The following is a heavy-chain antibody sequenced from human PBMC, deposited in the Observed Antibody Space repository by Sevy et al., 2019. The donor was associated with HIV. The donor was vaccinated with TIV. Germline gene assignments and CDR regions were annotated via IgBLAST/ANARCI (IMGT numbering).Heavy chain of an antibody. V-gene: IGHV4-34*08. Sequence: SETLSLTCAVFGETFVCHYWTWIRQTPGKGLEWIGEINHRGTANYNPSLKSRVTISVDTSNQQFSLRLNSMTAADTAVYYCAKTATVTISALDSWGRGTLVTVSS. CDR1: GETFVCHY. CDR3: AKTATVTISALDS. J-gene: IGHJ4*02. D-gene: IGHD4-17*01. CDR2: INHRGTA.